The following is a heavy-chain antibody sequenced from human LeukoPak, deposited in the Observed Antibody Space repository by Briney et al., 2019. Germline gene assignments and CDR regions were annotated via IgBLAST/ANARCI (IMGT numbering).Heavy chain of an antibody. Sequence: GESLKISCKGSGYSFTSYWIGWVREMPGKGLEWMGIIYPGDSDTRYSPSFQGQVTISADKSISTAYLQWSSLKASDTAMYYCARQRSSSVYDAFDIWGQGTMITVSS. CDR2: IYPGDSDT. V-gene: IGHV5-51*01. J-gene: IGHJ3*02. CDR1: GYSFTSYW. CDR3: ARQRSSSVYDAFDI. D-gene: IGHD6-6*01.